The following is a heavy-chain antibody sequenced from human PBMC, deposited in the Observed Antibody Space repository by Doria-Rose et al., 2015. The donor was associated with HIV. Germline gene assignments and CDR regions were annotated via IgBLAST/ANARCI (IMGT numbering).Heavy chain of an antibody. J-gene: IGHJ4*02. V-gene: IGHV2-26*01. CDR1: GVSLSSPGMG. CDR3: ARIKSSRWYHKYYFDF. CDR2: IFSDDER. Sequence: QITLKESGPVLVKPTETLTLTCTVSGVSLSSPGMGVSWIRQPPGKALEWLANIFSDDERSYKTALKSRLTISRSTSKSRVVLTMTDMDPVDTATYYCARIKSSRWYHKYYFDFWGQGTLVIVSA. D-gene: IGHD6-13*01.